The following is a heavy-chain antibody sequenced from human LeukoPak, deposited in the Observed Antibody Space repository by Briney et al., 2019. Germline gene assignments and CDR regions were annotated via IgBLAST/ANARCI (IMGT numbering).Heavy chain of an antibody. V-gene: IGHV4-59*01. Sequence: PSETLSLTCTVSGGSISDYYWSWIRQPPGKGLEWIGYSHNSGSTNYNPSLRSRVTMSVDTSKNHFSLKVTSVTAADTAVYYCARGLKQQLVGEFQHWGQGTLVTVSS. D-gene: IGHD6-13*01. CDR2: SHNSGST. CDR3: ARGLKQQLVGEFQH. J-gene: IGHJ1*01. CDR1: GGSISDYY.